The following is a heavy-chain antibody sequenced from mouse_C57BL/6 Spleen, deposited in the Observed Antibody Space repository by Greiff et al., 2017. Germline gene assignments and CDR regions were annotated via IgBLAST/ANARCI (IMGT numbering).Heavy chain of an antibody. J-gene: IGHJ4*01. CDR3: AKGAQATYAMDY. CDR1: GYTFTSYW. D-gene: IGHD3-2*02. V-gene: IGHV1-52*01. CDR2: IDPSDSET. Sequence: QVQLQQPGAELVRPGSSVKLSCKASGYTFTSYWMHWVKQRPIQGLEWIGNIDPSDSETHYNQKFKDKATLTVDKSSSTAYMQLSSLTSEDSAVYYGAKGAQATYAMDYWGQGTSVTVSS.